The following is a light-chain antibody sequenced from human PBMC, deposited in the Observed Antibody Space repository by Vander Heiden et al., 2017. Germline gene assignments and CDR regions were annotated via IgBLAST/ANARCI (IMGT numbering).Light chain of an antibody. CDR3: QQSYSTPYT. CDR1: QNISSY. CDR2: AAS. Sequence: DLQMTQSPSSLSASVGDRVTITCRASQNISSYLNWYQQKPGKAPKLLSSAASSLQSGVPSRFSGSGSGTDFTLTISSLQPEDFATHYCQQSYSTPYTFGQGTKLEIK. J-gene: IGKJ2*01. V-gene: IGKV1-39*01.